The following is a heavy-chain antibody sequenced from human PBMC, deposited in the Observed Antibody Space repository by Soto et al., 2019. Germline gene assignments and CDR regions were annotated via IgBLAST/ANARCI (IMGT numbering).Heavy chain of an antibody. CDR3: ARAITNYDFWSGPVGWFDP. Sequence: SETLSLTCTVSGGSISSYYWSWIRQPPGKGLEWIGYTYYSGSTNYNPSLKSRVTISVDTSKNQFSLKLSSVTAADTAVYYCARAITNYDFWSGPVGWFDPWGQGTLVTVSS. D-gene: IGHD3-3*01. CDR1: GGSISSYY. J-gene: IGHJ5*02. CDR2: TYYSGST. V-gene: IGHV4-59*01.